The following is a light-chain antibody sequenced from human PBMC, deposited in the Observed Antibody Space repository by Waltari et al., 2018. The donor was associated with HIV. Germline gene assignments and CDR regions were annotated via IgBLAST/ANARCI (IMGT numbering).Light chain of an antibody. CDR3: QQRYNWPLT. V-gene: IGKV3-11*01. Sequence: EIVLTQSPVTLSLSPGQRATLSCRASQSIASQLAWYQQKPGQSPRLLVYDTSNRATGIPARFSGSGSGTDFTLAISSLEPEDCAVYYCQQRYNWPLTFGGGTKVEIK. CDR2: DTS. J-gene: IGKJ4*01. CDR1: QSIASQ.